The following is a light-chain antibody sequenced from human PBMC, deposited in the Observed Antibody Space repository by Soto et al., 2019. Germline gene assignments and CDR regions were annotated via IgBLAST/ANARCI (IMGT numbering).Light chain of an antibody. Sequence: DIQMTQSPSSVSASVGDRVTITCRASRGISSWLGWYQQKPGKAPKLLIYAASTLQSGVPSRFSGSGSEPDFTLTISGLQPEEFVTYYCQQVNSFPWTFGQGTKVDIK. CDR2: AAS. CDR1: RGISSW. V-gene: IGKV1D-12*01. CDR3: QQVNSFPWT. J-gene: IGKJ1*01.